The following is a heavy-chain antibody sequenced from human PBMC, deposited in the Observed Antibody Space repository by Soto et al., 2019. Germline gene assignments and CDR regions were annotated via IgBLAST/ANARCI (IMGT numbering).Heavy chain of an antibody. CDR2: INAGNGNT. CDR3: ARSIVVVTALDY. CDR1: GYTFTSYA. D-gene: IGHD2-21*02. J-gene: IGHJ4*02. V-gene: IGHV1-3*01. Sequence: ASVKVSCKASGYTFTSYAMHWARHAPGQRLEWMGWINAGNGNTKYSQKFQGRVTITRDTSASTAYMELSSLRSEDTAVYYCARSIVVVTALDYWGQGTLVTVSS.